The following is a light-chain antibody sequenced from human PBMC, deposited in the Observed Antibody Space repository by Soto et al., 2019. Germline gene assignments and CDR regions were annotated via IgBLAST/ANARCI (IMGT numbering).Light chain of an antibody. Sequence: QSVLTQPASVSGSPGQSITISCTGTSSDVGSYNLVSWYQQHPGKAPKLMIYEVSKRPSGVSNRFSGPKSGNTASLTISGLQAEDEADYYCCSYTGSSTFVVFRGGTKLTVL. CDR2: EVS. CDR1: SSDVGSYNL. CDR3: CSYTGSSTFVV. V-gene: IGLV2-23*02. J-gene: IGLJ2*01.